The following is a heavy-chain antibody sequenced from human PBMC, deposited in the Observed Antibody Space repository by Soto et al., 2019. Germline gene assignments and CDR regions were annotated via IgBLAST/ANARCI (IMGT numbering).Heavy chain of an antibody. CDR2: IIPIFGTA. V-gene: IGHV1-69*13. CDR3: AGLPPPDYTGSNWFDP. Sequence: SVKVSCKASGGTFSSYAISWVRQAPGQGLEWMGGIIPIFGTANYAQKFQGRVTITADESTSTAYMELSSLRSEDTAVYYCAGLPPPDYTGSNWFDPWGQGTLVTVSS. J-gene: IGHJ5*02. CDR1: GGTFSSYA. D-gene: IGHD4-4*01.